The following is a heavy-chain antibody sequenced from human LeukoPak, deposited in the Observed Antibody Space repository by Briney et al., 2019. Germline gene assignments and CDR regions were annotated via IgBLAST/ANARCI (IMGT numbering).Heavy chain of an antibody. CDR1: GFGFSAYG. CDR2: IRYDGSNK. CDR3: AKSMLKGDILTGYYSYLIPDDAFDI. J-gene: IGHJ3*02. Sequence: SGGSLRLSCAASGFGFSAYGMHWVRQAPGKGLEWVAFIRYDGSNKQYADSVKCRFTISRDNSKNTLYLQMRTLRAEDTAIYYCAKSMLKGDILTGYYSYLIPDDAFDIWGQGTMVTVSS. D-gene: IGHD3-9*01. V-gene: IGHV3-30*02.